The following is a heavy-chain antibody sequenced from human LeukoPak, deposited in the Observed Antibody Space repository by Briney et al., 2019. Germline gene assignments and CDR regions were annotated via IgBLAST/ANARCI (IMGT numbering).Heavy chain of an antibody. CDR2: IYHSGST. CDR1: GYSISSGYY. Sequence: PSETLSLTCAVSGYSISSGYYWGWIRQPPGKGLELIGSIYHSGSTYYNPSLKSRVTISVDASKNQFSLKLRSVTAADTAVYYCARISTGDSIGLAWGQGTLVTVSS. J-gene: IGHJ5*02. D-gene: IGHD3-22*01. V-gene: IGHV4-38-2*01. CDR3: ARISTGDSIGLA.